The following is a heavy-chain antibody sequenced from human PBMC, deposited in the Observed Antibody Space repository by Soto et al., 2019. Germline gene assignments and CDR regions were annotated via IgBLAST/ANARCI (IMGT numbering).Heavy chain of an antibody. Sequence: SETLSLTCTVSGGSISSYYWSWIRQPPGKGLEWIGYIHYSGSTNYNPSLKSRVTISVDTSKNQFALKLSSVTAADTAVYYCARDYSGYYYYMDVWGKGTTVTVSS. CDR3: ARDYSGYYYYMDV. D-gene: IGHD1-26*01. CDR1: GGSISSYY. J-gene: IGHJ6*03. V-gene: IGHV4-59*01. CDR2: IHYSGST.